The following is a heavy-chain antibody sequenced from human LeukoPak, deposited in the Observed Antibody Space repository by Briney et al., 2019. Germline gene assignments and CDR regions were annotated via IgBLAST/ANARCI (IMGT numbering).Heavy chain of an antibody. D-gene: IGHD2-21*02. J-gene: IGHJ4*02. Sequence: GGSLRLSCATSGFTFGTYWMTWVRQAPGTGLEWVANINPDGSGTFYVGSVKGRFTISRDSAKNSLYLHMNSLRAEDTAIYYCARDPDYGDPGPFFDYWGQGVLVTVSS. CDR1: GFTFGTYW. V-gene: IGHV3-7*03. CDR3: ARDPDYGDPGPFFDY. CDR2: INPDGSGT.